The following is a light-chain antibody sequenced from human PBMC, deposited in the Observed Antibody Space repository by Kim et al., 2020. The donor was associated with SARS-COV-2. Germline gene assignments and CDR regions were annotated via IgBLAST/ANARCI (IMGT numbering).Light chain of an antibody. Sequence: LSPGERATLSCRASQSVTNNYLGWYQQKPGQAPRLLMYGASSRATDIPDRFSGSGSRKDFTLTISRLEPEDFAVYYCQQYGSTPYTLGQGTKLEI. CDR1: QSVTNNY. CDR2: GAS. J-gene: IGKJ2*01. CDR3: QQYGSTPYT. V-gene: IGKV3-20*01.